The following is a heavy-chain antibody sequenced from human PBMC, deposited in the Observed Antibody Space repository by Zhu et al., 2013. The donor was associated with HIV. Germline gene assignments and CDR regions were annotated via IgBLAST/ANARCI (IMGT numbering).Heavy chain of an antibody. D-gene: IGHD4-17*01. Sequence: VQLQESGPGLVKPSETLALTCTVSGGSVSSGTHFWSWIRQPPGKGLEWIGYIYYSGSTNYNPSLKSRVTISVDTSKNQFSLKLSSVTAADTAVYYCALTWIDYGDYVAYAFDIWGQGTMVTVSS. V-gene: IGHV4-61*01. CDR3: ALTWIDYGDYVAYAFDI. J-gene: IGHJ3*02. CDR1: GGSVSSGTHF. CDR2: IYYSGST.